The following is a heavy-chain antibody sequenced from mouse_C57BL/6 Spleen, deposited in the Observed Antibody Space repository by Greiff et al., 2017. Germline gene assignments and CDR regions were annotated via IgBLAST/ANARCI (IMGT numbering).Heavy chain of an antibody. CDR1: GFTFRSYA. Sequence: VKLVESGEGLVKPGGSLKLSCAASGFTFRSYAMSWVRQTPEKRLEWVAYICSGGDYFYYADTVKGRFNIARDNARNTLYLQMSSLKSEDTAMYYCTGDDGDYGAYWGQGTLVTVSA. CDR2: ICSGGDYF. D-gene: IGHD2-3*01. J-gene: IGHJ3*01. V-gene: IGHV5-9-1*02. CDR3: TGDDGDYGAY.